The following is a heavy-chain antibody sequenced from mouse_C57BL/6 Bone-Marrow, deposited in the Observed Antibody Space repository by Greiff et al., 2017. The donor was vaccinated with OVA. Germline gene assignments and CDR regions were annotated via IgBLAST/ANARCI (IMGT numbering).Heavy chain of an antibody. CDR3: SRDWSIFAY. CDR2: ISAGGSYT. V-gene: IGHV5-4*01. CDR1: GFTFSSYA. Sequence: EVQGVESGGGLVKPGGSLKLSCAASGFTFSSYAMSWVRQTPEKRLEWVATISAGGSYTYYPDNVKGRFTISRDKAKNNLYLQMSHLKSEDTAMYYCSRDWSIFAYWGQGTLVTVSA. J-gene: IGHJ3*01. D-gene: IGHD2-10*02.